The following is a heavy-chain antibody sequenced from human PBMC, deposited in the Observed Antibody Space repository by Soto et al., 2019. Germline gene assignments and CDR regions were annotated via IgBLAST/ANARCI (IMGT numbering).Heavy chain of an antibody. V-gene: IGHV4-59*08. D-gene: IGHD2-2*01. CDR1: GGSISSHY. CDR3: ARQVPADRFDY. Sequence: SETLSLTCAVSGGSISSHYWNWVRQTPGKGLEWIGCIYFTGSTIYNPSLKSRVTISVDTSKNQFSLKLSSVTAADTAVYHCARQVPADRFDYWGQGTLVTVSS. CDR2: IYFTGST. J-gene: IGHJ4*02.